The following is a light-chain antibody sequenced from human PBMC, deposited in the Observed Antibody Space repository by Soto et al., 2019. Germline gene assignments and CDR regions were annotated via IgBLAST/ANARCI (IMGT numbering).Light chain of an antibody. CDR2: EAS. J-gene: IGKJ4*02. CDR1: RNINNF. Sequence: ETVLTQSPATLSLSPGERATLSCRASRNINNFLAWYQQKPVQAPRLLIYEASKRATGVPARFSGSGSGTDFTLTISSRESEDVAVYYCQQRGDWPPITFGGGTKVE. V-gene: IGKV3-11*01. CDR3: QQRGDWPPIT.